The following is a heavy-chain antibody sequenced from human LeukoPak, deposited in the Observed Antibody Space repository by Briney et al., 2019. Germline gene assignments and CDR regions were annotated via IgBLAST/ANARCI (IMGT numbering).Heavy chain of an antibody. J-gene: IGHJ4*02. CDR1: GFTFSSYA. CDR3: AKDWGYDAGTYGES. Sequence: PGTSLRLSCAASGFTFSSYAMHWVRQAPGKGLEWVAVTSFDGKKKYNVDSVKGRFTISRDNSKNTLYLQMNSLRAEDTAMYYCAKDWGYDAGTYGESWGQGALVTVSS. CDR2: TSFDGKKK. D-gene: IGHD3-10*01. V-gene: IGHV3-30*18.